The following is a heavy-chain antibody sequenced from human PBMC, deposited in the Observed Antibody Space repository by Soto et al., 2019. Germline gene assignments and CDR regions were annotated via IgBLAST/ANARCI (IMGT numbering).Heavy chain of an antibody. CDR2: ISSSSNYI. D-gene: IGHD3-3*01. J-gene: IGHJ4*02. Sequence: GGSLRLSCEASGFTFTNYSMDWVRQAPGKGLEWVSSISSSSNYIYYADSVKGRFTISRDNAKNSLYLQMNSLRAEDTAVYYCARPAKHYDFWYGNYYYFHYWGQGTLVTVSS. CDR3: ARPAKHYDFWYGNYYYFHY. CDR1: GFTFTNYS. V-gene: IGHV3-21*01.